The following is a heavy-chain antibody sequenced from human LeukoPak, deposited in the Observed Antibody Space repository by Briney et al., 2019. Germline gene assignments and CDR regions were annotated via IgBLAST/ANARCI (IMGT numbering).Heavy chain of an antibody. CDR3: ARGRWAYYYDSSGYKY. CDR1: GYPFTSYD. CDR2: MNPNSGNT. D-gene: IGHD3-22*01. Sequence: ASVKVSCKASGYPFTSYDINWVRQATGQGLEWMGWMNPNSGNTGYAQKFQGRVTMTRNTSISTAYMELSSLRSEDTAVYYCARGRWAYYYDSSGYKYWGQGTLVTVSS. J-gene: IGHJ4*02. V-gene: IGHV1-8*01.